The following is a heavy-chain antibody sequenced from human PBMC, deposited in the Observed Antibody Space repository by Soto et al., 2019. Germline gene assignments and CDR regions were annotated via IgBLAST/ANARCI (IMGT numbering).Heavy chain of an antibody. Sequence: ASVKVSCKVSGYTLTELSMHWVRQAPGKGLEWMGGFDPEDGETIYAQKFQGRVTMTEDRSTDTAYMKLSILRSEDTAVYYCATDGVSAGYSSSWFGSDTWGQGTMVTVSS. CDR1: GYTLTELS. J-gene: IGHJ3*02. CDR3: ATDGVSAGYSSSWFGSDT. V-gene: IGHV1-24*01. CDR2: FDPEDGET. D-gene: IGHD6-13*01.